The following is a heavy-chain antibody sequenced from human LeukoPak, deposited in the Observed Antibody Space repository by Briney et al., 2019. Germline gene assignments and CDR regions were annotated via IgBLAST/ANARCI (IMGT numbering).Heavy chain of an antibody. CDR2: IYYSGST. CDR3: ARDIYYDSSGFSYYYMDV. V-gene: IGHV4-39*07. D-gene: IGHD3-22*01. Sequence: SETLSLTCTVSGGSISSSSYYWGWIRQPPGKGLEWIGSIYYSGSTYYNPSLKSRVTISVDTSKNQFSLKLSSVTAADTAVYYCARDIYYDSSGFSYYYMDVWGKGTTVTVSS. J-gene: IGHJ6*03. CDR1: GGSISSSSYY.